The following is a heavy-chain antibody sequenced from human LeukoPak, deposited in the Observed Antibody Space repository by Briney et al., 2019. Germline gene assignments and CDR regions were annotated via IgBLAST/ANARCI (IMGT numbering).Heavy chain of an antibody. CDR2: ISYDGSNK. J-gene: IGHJ5*02. V-gene: IGHV3-30*04. D-gene: IGHD3-10*01. CDR1: GFTFSSYA. CDR3: AKDLLRDQWFGES. Sequence: GGSLRLSCAASGFTFSSYAMHWVRQAPGKGLEWVAVISYDGSNKYYADSVKGRFTISRDNSKNTLFLQMNSLRDEDTALYYCAKDLLRDQWFGESWGQGTLVTVSS.